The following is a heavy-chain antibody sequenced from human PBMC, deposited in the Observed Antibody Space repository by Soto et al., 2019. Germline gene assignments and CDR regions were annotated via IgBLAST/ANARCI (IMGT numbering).Heavy chain of an antibody. D-gene: IGHD3-10*01. CDR3: AKQRAGYGSVSDTFYFDF. V-gene: IGHV3-23*04. CDR1: GLTFSTYA. J-gene: IGHJ4*02. Sequence: EVQLVVSGGGLVQPGGSLRLSCSTSGLTFSTYAMNWVRQAPGKRLEWVSALSGSGGTTYYADSVSGRFTISRDNSKNTLFLQMSSLSAEVTALYYCAKQRAGYGSVSDTFYFDFWGQGNLLTLSS. CDR2: LSGSGGTT.